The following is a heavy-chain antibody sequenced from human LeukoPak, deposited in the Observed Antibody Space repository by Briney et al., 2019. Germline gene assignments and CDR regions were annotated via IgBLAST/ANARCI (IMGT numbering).Heavy chain of an antibody. D-gene: IGHD4-17*01. CDR1: GGSISSYY. V-gene: IGHV4-4*07. CDR2: IYTSGST. J-gene: IGHJ3*02. CDR3: ARDDYGDYLYAFDI. Sequence: SETLSLTCTVSGGSISSYYWIWIRQPAGKGLEGIGRIYTSGSTNYNPSLKSRGTMSVDTSKNQCFLKLSSVTAADTAVYYCARDDYGDYLYAFDIWGQGTMVTVSS.